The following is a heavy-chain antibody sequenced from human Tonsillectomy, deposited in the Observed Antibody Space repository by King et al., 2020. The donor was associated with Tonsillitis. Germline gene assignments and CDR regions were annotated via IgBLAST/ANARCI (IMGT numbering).Heavy chain of an antibody. Sequence: QLVQSGAEVKKPGASVKVSCKASGYTFTGYYMHWVRQAPGQGLEWMGWINPNSGGTNYAQKLQGRVTMTRDTSISTAYMELSRLRSDDTAVYYCARVDYYDTSGYNDYWGQGTLVTVSS. CDR2: INPNSGGT. D-gene: IGHD3-22*01. J-gene: IGHJ4*02. V-gene: IGHV1-2*02. CDR1: GYTFTGYY. CDR3: ARVDYYDTSGYNDY.